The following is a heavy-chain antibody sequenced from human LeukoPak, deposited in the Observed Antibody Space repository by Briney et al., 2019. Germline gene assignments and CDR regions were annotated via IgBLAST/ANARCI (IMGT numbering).Heavy chain of an antibody. CDR3: ARQHGSSWFFDY. CDR2: IYYSGST. Sequence: SETLSLTCTVSGGSISSHTYYCGWIRQPPGKGLEWIGTIYYSGSTYYNPSLKSRVTISVDTSKNQFSLKLSSVTAADTAVYYCARQHGSSWFFDYWGQGTLVTVSS. D-gene: IGHD6-13*01. V-gene: IGHV4-39*01. CDR1: GGSISSHTYY. J-gene: IGHJ4*02.